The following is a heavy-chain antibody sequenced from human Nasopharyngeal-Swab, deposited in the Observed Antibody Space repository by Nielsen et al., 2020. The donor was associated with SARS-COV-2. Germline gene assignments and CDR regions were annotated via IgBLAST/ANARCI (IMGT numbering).Heavy chain of an antibody. Sequence: GESLKISCAASGFTFSSYSMNWVRQAPGKGLEWVSYISSSGSTIYYADSVKGRFTISRDNAKNSLYLQMNSLRAEDTAVYYCAREPPGRWLQLVFDYWGQGTLVTVSS. CDR3: AREPPGRWLQLVFDY. CDR2: ISSSGSTI. V-gene: IGHV3-48*04. CDR1: GFTFSSYS. J-gene: IGHJ4*02. D-gene: IGHD5-24*01.